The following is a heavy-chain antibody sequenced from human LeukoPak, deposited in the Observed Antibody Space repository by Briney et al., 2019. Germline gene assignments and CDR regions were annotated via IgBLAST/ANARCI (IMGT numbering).Heavy chain of an antibody. CDR3: AQLRSSHTDY. J-gene: IGHJ4*02. Sequence: PGGSLRLSCAASGFTFSNDAMIWVRKGPGKGLEWVAAISYNGGATFHADSVKGRFTISRDNSKNTLYLQMNSLRAEDTAVYYCAQLRSSHTDYWGQGTLVTVSS. CDR1: GFTFSNDA. CDR2: ISYNGGAT. D-gene: IGHD4-17*01. V-gene: IGHV3-23*01.